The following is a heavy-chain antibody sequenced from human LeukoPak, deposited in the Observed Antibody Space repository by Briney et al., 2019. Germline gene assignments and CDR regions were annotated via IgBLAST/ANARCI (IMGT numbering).Heavy chain of an antibody. CDR3: AKDSYGGYNDFGIDS. CDR2: SSFDENNK. J-gene: IGHJ4*02. D-gene: IGHD5-12*01. CDR1: GFTFNTYS. Sequence: GSPRLSCAASGFTFNTYSMNWVRQAPGKGLEWLAVSSFDENNKYYADSVRGRFTISRDNSKNTVYLQMDSLRPEDTAIYYCAKDSYGGYNDFGIDSWGQGTLVSVSS. V-gene: IGHV3-30*18.